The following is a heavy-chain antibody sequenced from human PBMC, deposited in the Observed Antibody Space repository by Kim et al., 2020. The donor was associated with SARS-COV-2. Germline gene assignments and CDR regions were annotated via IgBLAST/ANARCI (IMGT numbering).Heavy chain of an antibody. CDR3: ARPLISAYYSGSGRYYYFDY. D-gene: IGHD3-10*01. CDR1: GYSFTSYW. Sequence: GESLKISCKGSGYSFTSYWIGWVRQMPGKGLEWMGIIYPGDSDTRYSPSFQGQVTISADKSISTAYLQWSSLKASDTAMYYCARPLISAYYSGSGRYYYFDYWGKGTLVTVSS. J-gene: IGHJ4*02. CDR2: IYPGDSDT. V-gene: IGHV5-51*01.